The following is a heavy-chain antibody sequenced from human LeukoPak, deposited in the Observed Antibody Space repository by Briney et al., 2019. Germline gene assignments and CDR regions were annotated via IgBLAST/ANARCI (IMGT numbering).Heavy chain of an antibody. J-gene: IGHJ4*02. CDR3: STTYYYDSSEGY. CDR1: GFTFSNAW. D-gene: IGHD3-22*01. V-gene: IGHV3-15*07. Sequence: GGSLRLSCAASGFTFSNAWMNWVRQAPGKGLEWVGRIKSKTDGGTTDYAAPVKGGFTISRDDSKNTLYLQMNSLKTEDTAVYYCSTTYYYDSSEGYWGQGTLVTVSS. CDR2: IKSKTDGGTT.